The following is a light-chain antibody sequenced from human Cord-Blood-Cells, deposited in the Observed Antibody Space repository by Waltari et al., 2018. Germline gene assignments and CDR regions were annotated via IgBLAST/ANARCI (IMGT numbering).Light chain of an antibody. V-gene: IGKV3-15*01. CDR1: QSVSSN. J-gene: IGKJ2*03. Sequence: IVMTQSPATLSVSPGERATLSCRASQSVSSNLAWYQQKPGQAPGLLIYGASTRATGIPARFSGSGSWTEFTLTISSLQSEDFAVYYCQQYNNWPPASFGQGTKLEIK. CDR2: GAS. CDR3: QQYNNWPPAS.